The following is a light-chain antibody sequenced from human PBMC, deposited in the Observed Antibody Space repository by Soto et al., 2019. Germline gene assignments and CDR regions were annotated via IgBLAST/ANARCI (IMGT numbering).Light chain of an antibody. J-gene: IGKJ1*01. CDR1: QSISIW. V-gene: IGKV1-5*03. Sequence: DIQMTQSPSTLSASVGDRVTITCRASQSISIWLAWYQQKPGKAPKLLIYTASNLERGVPSRFSGSGSGTEFTLTISSLQPDEFATYHCQQHNSYPRTFGQGTKVEIK. CDR3: QQHNSYPRT. CDR2: TAS.